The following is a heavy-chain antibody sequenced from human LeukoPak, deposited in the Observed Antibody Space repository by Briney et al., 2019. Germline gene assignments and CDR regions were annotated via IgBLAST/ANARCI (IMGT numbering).Heavy chain of an antibody. J-gene: IGHJ4*02. D-gene: IGHD3-10*01. CDR3: VVHYYGSGSLDY. CDR1: GFTFSSYA. Sequence: GGSLRLSCAASGFTFSSYAMSWVRQAPGKGLEWVSAISGSGGSTYYADSVKGRFTISRDNSKNTLYLQMNSLRAEDTAVYYCVVHYYGSGSLDYWGQGTLVTVSS. V-gene: IGHV3-23*01. CDR2: ISGSGGST.